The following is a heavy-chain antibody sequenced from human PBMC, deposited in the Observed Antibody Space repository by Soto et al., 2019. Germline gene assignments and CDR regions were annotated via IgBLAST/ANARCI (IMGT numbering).Heavy chain of an antibody. Sequence: ASVKVSCKVSGYTLTELSMHWVRQAPGKGLEWMGGFDPEDGETIYSQKFQGRVTMTEDTSTDTAYMELSSLRSEDTAVYYCATVSVRVIRGVNYYFDYWSQGTLVTVSS. D-gene: IGHD3-10*01. V-gene: IGHV1-24*01. J-gene: IGHJ4*02. CDR3: ATVSVRVIRGVNYYFDY. CDR2: FDPEDGET. CDR1: GYTLTELS.